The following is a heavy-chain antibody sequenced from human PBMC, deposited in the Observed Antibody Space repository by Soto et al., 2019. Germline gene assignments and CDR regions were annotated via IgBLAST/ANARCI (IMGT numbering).Heavy chain of an antibody. Sequence: SETLSLTCSVSGGSVRTGSYHWSWIRQPPGKGLEWIGFIPNNGSPDYNPSLKSRVVVSIDRSKNQFSLKVNSVTAADTAVYFCARIGWGGDSWGQGTWSPSPQ. V-gene: IGHV4-61*01. CDR3: ARIGWGGDS. CDR2: IPNNGSP. CDR1: GGSVRTGSYH. D-gene: IGHD7-27*01. J-gene: IGHJ4*02.